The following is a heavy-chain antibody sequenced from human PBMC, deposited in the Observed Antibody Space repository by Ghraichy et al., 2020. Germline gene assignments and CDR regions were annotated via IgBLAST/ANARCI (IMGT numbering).Heavy chain of an antibody. CDR2: IKQDGSEK. D-gene: IGHD5-12*01. J-gene: IGHJ6*02. Sequence: GGSLRLSCAASGFTFSSYWMSWVRQAPGKGLEWVANIKQDGSEKYYVDSVKGRFTISRDNAKNSLYLQMNSLRAEDTAVYYCARAFCSGYESCLYYYYYGMDVWGQGTTVTVSS. V-gene: IGHV3-7*01. CDR1: GFTFSSYW. CDR3: ARAFCSGYESCLYYYYYGMDV.